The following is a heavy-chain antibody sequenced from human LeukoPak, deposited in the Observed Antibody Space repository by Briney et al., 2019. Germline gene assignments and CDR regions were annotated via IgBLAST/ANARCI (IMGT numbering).Heavy chain of an antibody. Sequence: EPLSLTCAVYGGFFSSYYWSWTRQPPGKGLEWVGEINHNGKTNYNPSLKSRVTISVATSRSQISLKLSAVTAADTAVYYCARGLSIIVVPTARRRHANWFDPWGQGTLVTVSS. CDR3: ARGLSIIVVPTARRRHANWFDP. D-gene: IGHD2-2*01. V-gene: IGHV4-34*01. J-gene: IGHJ5*02. CDR1: GGFFSSYY. CDR2: INHNGKT.